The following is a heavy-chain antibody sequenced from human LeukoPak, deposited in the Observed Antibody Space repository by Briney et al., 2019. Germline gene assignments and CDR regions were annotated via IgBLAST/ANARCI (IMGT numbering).Heavy chain of an antibody. V-gene: IGHV4-34*01. D-gene: IGHD1-26*01. Sequence: SETLSLTCAVYGGSFSGYYWSWIRQPPGKGLEWIGEINHSGSTNYNPSLKSRVTMSVDTSKNQFSLKLSSVTAADTAVYYCALTLKRGGSDYWGQGTLVTVSS. J-gene: IGHJ4*02. CDR3: ALTLKRGGSDY. CDR1: GGSFSGYY. CDR2: INHSGST.